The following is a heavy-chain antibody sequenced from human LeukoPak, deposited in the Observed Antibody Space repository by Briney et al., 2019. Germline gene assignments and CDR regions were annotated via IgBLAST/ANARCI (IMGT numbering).Heavy chain of an antibody. CDR1: GFTFSSYG. V-gene: IGHV3-33*01. D-gene: IGHD1-26*01. CDR3: AREREGSNYFDY. Sequence: GGSLRLSCAASGFTFSSYGMHWVRQAPGKGLEWVAVIWYDGSNKYYADSVKGRSTISRDNSKNTLYLQMNSLRAEDTAVYYCAREREGSNYFDYWGQGTLVTVSS. CDR2: IWYDGSNK. J-gene: IGHJ4*02.